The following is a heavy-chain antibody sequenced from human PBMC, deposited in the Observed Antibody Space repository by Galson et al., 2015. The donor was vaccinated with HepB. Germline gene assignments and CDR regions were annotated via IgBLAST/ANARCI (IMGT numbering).Heavy chain of an antibody. Sequence: SLRLSCATSGFSFPSYSMNWVRQAPGEGREWVSYISGISCSSTTVYYADSVQGRFTISRDNTKNSLYLQMNSLRAEDTAVYYCARGSGGSSGYFRYEFDYWGQGTLVAVSS. CDR1: GFSFPSYS. CDR3: ARGSGGSSGYFRYEFDY. V-gene: IGHV3-48*04. D-gene: IGHD3-22*01. CDR2: ISGISCSSTTV. J-gene: IGHJ4*02.